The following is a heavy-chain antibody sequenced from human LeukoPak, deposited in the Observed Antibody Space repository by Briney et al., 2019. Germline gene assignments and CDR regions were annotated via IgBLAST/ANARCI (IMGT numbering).Heavy chain of an antibody. Sequence: ASVKVSCKASGYTFTSYYMHWVRQAPGQGLEWMGIINPSGGSTSYAQKFQGRVTMTRDMSTSTVYMELSSLRSEDTAVYYCARVPRRVSWYNSGHYYMDVWGKGTTVTISS. V-gene: IGHV1-46*01. CDR2: INPSGGST. J-gene: IGHJ6*03. CDR3: ARVPRRVSWYNSGHYYMDV. CDR1: GYTFTSYY. D-gene: IGHD6-13*01.